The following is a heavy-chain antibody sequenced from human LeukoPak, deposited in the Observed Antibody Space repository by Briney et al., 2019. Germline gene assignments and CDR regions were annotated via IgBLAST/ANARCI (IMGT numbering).Heavy chain of an antibody. CDR2: INPNSGGT. CDR3: ARWEELLSYFDY. D-gene: IGHD2-15*01. J-gene: IGHJ4*02. V-gene: IGHV1-2*04. CDR1: GYTFTGCY. Sequence: ASVKVSCKASGYTFTGCYMHWVRQAPGQGLEWMGWINPNSGGTNYAQKFQGWVTMTRDTSISTAYMELSRLRSDDTAVYYCARWEELLSYFDYWGQGTLVTVSS.